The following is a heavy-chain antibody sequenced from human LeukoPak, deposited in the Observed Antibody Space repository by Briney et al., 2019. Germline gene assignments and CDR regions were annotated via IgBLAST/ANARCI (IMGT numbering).Heavy chain of an antibody. D-gene: IGHD3-10*01. Sequence: GGSLRLSCTASGFTFGDYAMSWFRQAPGKGLEWVGFIRSKAYGGTTEYAASVKGRFTISRDDSKSIAYLQMNSLKTEDTAVNYCTRGSESGSRDYWGQGTLVTVSS. CDR2: IRSKAYGGTT. V-gene: IGHV3-49*03. CDR1: GFTFGDYA. CDR3: TRGSESGSRDY. J-gene: IGHJ4*02.